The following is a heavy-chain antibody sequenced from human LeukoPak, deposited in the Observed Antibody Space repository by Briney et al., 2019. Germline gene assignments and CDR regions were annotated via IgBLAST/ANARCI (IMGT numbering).Heavy chain of an antibody. Sequence: SETLSLTCAVYGGSFSGYYWSWIRQPPGKGLEWIGEINHSGSTNYNPSLKSRVTISVDTSKNQFSLKLSSVTAADTAVYYCAIPVTTSLVRAFDIWGQGTMVTVSS. CDR1: GGSFSGYY. D-gene: IGHD4-17*01. J-gene: IGHJ3*02. CDR3: AIPVTTSLVRAFDI. CDR2: INHSGST. V-gene: IGHV4-34*01.